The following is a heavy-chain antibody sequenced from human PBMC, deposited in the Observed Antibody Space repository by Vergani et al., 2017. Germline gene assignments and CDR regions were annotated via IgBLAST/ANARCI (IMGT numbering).Heavy chain of an antibody. CDR1: GYTFTSYY. V-gene: IGHV1-46*03. CDR2: INPSGGST. J-gene: IGHJ6*02. D-gene: IGHD1-26*01. CDR3: ARXVGGSYFYYYGMDV. Sequence: QVQLVQSGAEVKKPGASAKVSCKASGYTFTSYYMHWVRQAPGQGLEWMGIINPSGGSTSYAQKFQGRVTMTRDTSTSTVYMELSSLRSEDTAVYYCARXVGGSYFYYYGMDVWGQGTTVTVSS.